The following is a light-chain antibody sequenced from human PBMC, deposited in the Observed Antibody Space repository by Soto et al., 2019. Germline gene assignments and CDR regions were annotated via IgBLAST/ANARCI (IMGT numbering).Light chain of an antibody. J-gene: IGLJ1*01. CDR2: DVT. CDR1: SSDVGGYNY. Sequence: QSVLTQPRSVSGSPGRSVTISCTGTSSDVGGYNYVSWYRQHPGKAPKLMIYDVTKRPSGVPDRFSGSKSGNTASLTISGLQAEDEAYYCCCSYAGSYTYVFGTGTKVTVL. V-gene: IGLV2-11*01. CDR3: CSYAGSYTYV.